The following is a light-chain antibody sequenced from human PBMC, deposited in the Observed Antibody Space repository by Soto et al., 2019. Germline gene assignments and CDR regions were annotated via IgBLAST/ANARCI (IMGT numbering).Light chain of an antibody. J-gene: IGKJ1*01. CDR2: DVS. Sequence: EIVLTQSPATLSLSPGERATLSCRASQSINNFIAWYQQKSGQPPRLVIYDVSKRATGIPARFSGSGSGTDFTLSISSLEPEDFAVYFCQQRSNWPPTWTLGPGTKVEVK. CDR3: QQRSNWPPTWT. CDR1: QSINNF. V-gene: IGKV3-11*01.